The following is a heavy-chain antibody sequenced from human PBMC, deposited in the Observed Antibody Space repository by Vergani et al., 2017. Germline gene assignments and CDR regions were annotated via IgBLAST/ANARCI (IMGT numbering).Heavy chain of an antibody. D-gene: IGHD3-22*01. V-gene: IGHV3-23*01. CDR1: GFTFSSYA. Sequence: EVQLLESGGGLVQPGGSLRLSCAASGFTFSSYAMSWVRQAPGKGLEWVSAISGSGGSTYYADSVKGRFTISRDNSKNTLYLQMNSLRAEDTAVYYCAKVPLVVVIRVQSPFDYWGQGTLVTVSS. CDR2: ISGSGGST. CDR3: AKVPLVVVIRVQSPFDY. J-gene: IGHJ4*02.